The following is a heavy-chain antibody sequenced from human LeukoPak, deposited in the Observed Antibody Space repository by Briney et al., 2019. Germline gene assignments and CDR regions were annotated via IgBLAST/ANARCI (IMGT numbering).Heavy chain of an antibody. D-gene: IGHD1-14*01. J-gene: IGHJ6*02. CDR1: GFTFNGFS. Sequence: GGSLRLSCAASGFTFNGFSMNWVRQAPGKGLEWISYINSRSSSIDYADSVKGRFTISRDNAKNSLYLQMNSLRDEDTAVYYCAREPPIKDYAMDVWGQGTTVIVSS. CDR3: AREPPIKDYAMDV. CDR2: INSRSSSI. V-gene: IGHV3-48*02.